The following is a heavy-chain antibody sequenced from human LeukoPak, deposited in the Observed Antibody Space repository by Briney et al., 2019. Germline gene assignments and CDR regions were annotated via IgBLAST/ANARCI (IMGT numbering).Heavy chain of an antibody. D-gene: IGHD2-21*02. J-gene: IGHJ1*01. Sequence: PGGSLRLSCAPSGVTFSIHSMNWVCQAPGKGLEWVSSISSSSSYIYYADSVKGRFTISRDNAKNSLYLQMNSLIAEDTAVYYCASAPYCGDYCCPTYFQHWGQGTLVTVSS. CDR2: ISSSSSYI. CDR1: GVTFSIHS. V-gene: IGHV3-21*01. CDR3: ASAPYCGDYCCPTYFQH.